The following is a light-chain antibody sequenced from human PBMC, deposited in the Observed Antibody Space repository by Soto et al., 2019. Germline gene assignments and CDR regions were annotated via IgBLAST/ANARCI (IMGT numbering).Light chain of an antibody. CDR2: GAS. CDR3: QQIYSTPQT. J-gene: IGKJ4*01. Sequence: DIQMTQFPSPLSASVGDRVTITCRASQSISNYLNWYQQKPGKAPNLLIYGASTLQSGVPSRFSGSGSGTDFTLTISSLQPEDFGTYFCQQIYSTPQTFGKGTRVEVK. CDR1: QSISNY. V-gene: IGKV1-39*01.